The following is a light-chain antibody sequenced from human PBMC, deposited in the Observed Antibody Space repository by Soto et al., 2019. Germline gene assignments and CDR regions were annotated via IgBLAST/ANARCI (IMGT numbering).Light chain of an antibody. CDR1: QSVSSSY. CDR3: QQYGSSPRT. Sequence: EIVLAQSPGTLSLSPGERATLSCRASQSVSSSYLAWYQQKPGQAPRLLIYGASSRATGIPDRFRVSGSGTDFTLTSSRLEPEEFAVYYCQQYGSSPRTFGQGTKVDIK. J-gene: IGKJ1*01. V-gene: IGKV3-20*01. CDR2: GAS.